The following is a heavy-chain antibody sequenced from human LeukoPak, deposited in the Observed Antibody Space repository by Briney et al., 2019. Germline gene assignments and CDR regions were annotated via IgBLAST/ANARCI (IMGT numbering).Heavy chain of an antibody. J-gene: IGHJ4*02. Sequence: ASVKVSCKASGYTFTSYYMHWVRQAPGQGLEWMGIINPSGGSTSYAQKFQGRFTISRDNSKNTLYLQMNSLRAEDTAVYYCARDITVLRFLEWQRGFDYWGQGTLVTVSS. D-gene: IGHD3-3*01. V-gene: IGHV1-46*01. CDR1: GYTFTSYY. CDR2: INPSGGST. CDR3: ARDITVLRFLEWQRGFDY.